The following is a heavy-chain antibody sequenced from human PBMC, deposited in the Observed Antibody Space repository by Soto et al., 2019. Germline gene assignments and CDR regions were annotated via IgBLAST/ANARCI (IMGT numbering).Heavy chain of an antibody. V-gene: IGHV4-34*01. Sequence: SETLSLTCAVYGGSFSGYYWSWIRQPPGKGLEWIGEINHSGSTNYNPSLKSRVTISVDTSKNQFSLKLSSVTAADTAVYYCARRGFSWYQLLPPTFFDYWGQGTLVTVSS. J-gene: IGHJ4*02. D-gene: IGHD2-2*01. CDR2: INHSGST. CDR1: GGSFSGYY. CDR3: ARRGFSWYQLLPPTFFDY.